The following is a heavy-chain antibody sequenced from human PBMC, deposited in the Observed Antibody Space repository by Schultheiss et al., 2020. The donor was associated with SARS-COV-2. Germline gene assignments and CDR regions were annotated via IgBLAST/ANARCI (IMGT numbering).Heavy chain of an antibody. J-gene: IGHJ4*02. CDR1: GGSISSSSYY. Sequence: SETLSLTCTVSGGSISSSSYYWGWIRQPPGKGLEWIGSIYYSGSTYYNPSLKSRVTMSVDTSKNQFSLKLSSVTAADTAVYYCARVYCSSTSCLTFFDYWGQGTLVTVSS. D-gene: IGHD2-2*01. V-gene: IGHV4-39*07. CDR2: IYYSGST. CDR3: ARVYCSSTSCLTFFDY.